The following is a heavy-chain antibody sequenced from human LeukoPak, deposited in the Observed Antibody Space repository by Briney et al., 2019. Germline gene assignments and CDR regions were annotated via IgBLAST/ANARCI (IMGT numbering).Heavy chain of an antibody. CDR1: GYTFTRFG. CDR3: AVGLDY. J-gene: IGHJ4*02. D-gene: IGHD1-26*01. CDR2: IIPIFGTA. V-gene: IGHV1-69*13. Sequence: ASVKVSCKASGYTFTRFGISWVRQAPGQGLEWMGGIIPIFGTANYAQKFQGRVTITADESTSTAYMELSSLRSEDTAVYYCAVGLDYWGQGTLVTVSS.